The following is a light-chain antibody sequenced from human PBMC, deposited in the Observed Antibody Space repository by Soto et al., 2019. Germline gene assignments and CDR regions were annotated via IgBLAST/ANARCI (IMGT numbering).Light chain of an antibody. CDR2: EVS. CDR3: NSYAGSNNWV. Sequence: QSALTQPASVSGSPGQSITISCTGTSSDVGGYNYVSWYQQHPGKAPKLMIYEVSTRPSGVPDRFSGSKSGNTASLTVSGLNAEDEADYYCNSYAGSNNWVFGGGTKLTVL. CDR1: SSDVGGYNY. J-gene: IGLJ3*02. V-gene: IGLV2-8*01.